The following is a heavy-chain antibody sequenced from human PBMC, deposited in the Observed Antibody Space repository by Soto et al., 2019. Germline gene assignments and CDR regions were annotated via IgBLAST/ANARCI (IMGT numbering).Heavy chain of an antibody. CDR2: LSGSGTST. D-gene: IGHD6-19*01. V-gene: IGHV3-23*01. CDR3: AKATTNGGWFNPFDS. Sequence: EVQLLESGGGLVQPGGSLRLSCAASGFSFVNYAMNWVRQAPGKGLEWVPGLSGSGTSTYYADSVKGRFTISRDNSRDTLFLQMNSLTADDTAVYYCAKATTNGGWFNPFDSWGQGALVTVSS. J-gene: IGHJ4*02. CDR1: GFSFVNYA.